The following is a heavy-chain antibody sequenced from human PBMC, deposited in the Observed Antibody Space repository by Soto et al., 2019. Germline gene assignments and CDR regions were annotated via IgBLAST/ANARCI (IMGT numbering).Heavy chain of an antibody. CDR2: IYYSGST. V-gene: IGHV4-31*03. CDR3: ARDYIAAAGDYYYYGMDV. D-gene: IGHD6-25*01. J-gene: IGHJ6*02. Sequence: QVQLQDSGPGLVKPSQTMSLTCTVSGGSISSGGYYWSWIRQHPGKGLEWIGYIYYSGSTYYNPSLESRVTITVDTSKNQFSRKLSSVTASDTAVKYCARDYIAAAGDYYYYGMDVWGQGTTVTVSS. CDR1: GGSISSGGYY.